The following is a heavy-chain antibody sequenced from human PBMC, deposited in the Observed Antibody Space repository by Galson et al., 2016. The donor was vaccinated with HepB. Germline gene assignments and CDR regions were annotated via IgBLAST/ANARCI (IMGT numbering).Heavy chain of an antibody. J-gene: IGHJ4*02. V-gene: IGHV3-48*03. CDR2: ISSYGSTI. CDR1: GFSFRNYA. CDR3: ARVRWLEPLDY. D-gene: IGHD6-19*01. Sequence: SLRLSCAASGFSFRNYAVHWVRQAPGKGLEWISYISSYGSTIYYADSVKGRFTISRDNAENSLYLQMNSLRAEDTAVYYCARVRWLEPLDYWGQGTLVTVSS.